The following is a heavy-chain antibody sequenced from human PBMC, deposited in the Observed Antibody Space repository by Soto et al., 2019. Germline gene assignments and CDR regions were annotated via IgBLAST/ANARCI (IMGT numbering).Heavy chain of an antibody. J-gene: IGHJ4*02. Sequence: PSETLSLTCTVTGGAISGYYWTWMRLSAGGGLEWIGRIYSSGSTNYNPSLKSRVTISLDTSMNHFSLRLSSVTAADTAVYYCARDFLEGYSYAKQFDYWGQGTLVTVSS. CDR3: ARDFLEGYSYAKQFDY. D-gene: IGHD5-18*01. V-gene: IGHV4-4*07. CDR1: GGAISGYY. CDR2: IYSSGST.